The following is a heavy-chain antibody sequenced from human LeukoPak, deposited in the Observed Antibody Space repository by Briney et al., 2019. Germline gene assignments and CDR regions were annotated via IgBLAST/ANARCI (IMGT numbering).Heavy chain of an antibody. CDR1: GFTFSSYE. Sequence: PGGSLRLSCAASGFTFSSYEMNWVRQAPGKGLEWVSYISSSGSTIYYADSVKGRFTISRDNAKNSLYLQMNSLRAEDTAVYYCARGPQVGAAIQSPNWFDPWGQGTLVTVSS. CDR3: ARGPQVGAAIQSPNWFDP. D-gene: IGHD1-26*01. J-gene: IGHJ5*02. CDR2: ISSSGSTI. V-gene: IGHV3-48*03.